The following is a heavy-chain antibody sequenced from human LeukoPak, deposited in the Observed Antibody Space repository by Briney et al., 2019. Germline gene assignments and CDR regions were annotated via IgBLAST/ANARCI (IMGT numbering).Heavy chain of an antibody. J-gene: IGHJ6*03. CDR2: ISSSGSA. CDR1: GGSIRGGYFY. CDR3: ARDAPGVAEYYYYYMDV. Sequence: SETLSLTCTVTGGSIRGGYFYWTWLRQPAGRGLEWIGRISSSGSANYTPSLKSRVTISIDTSKNQLSLRVSDVTAADTAKYYCARDAPGVAEYYYYYMDVWGKGTTVTVSS. V-gene: IGHV4-61*02. D-gene: IGHD3-3*01.